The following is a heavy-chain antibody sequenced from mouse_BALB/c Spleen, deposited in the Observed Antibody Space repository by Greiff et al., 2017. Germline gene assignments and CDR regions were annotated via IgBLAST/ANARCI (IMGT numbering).Heavy chain of an antibody. CDR3: AKGGVYAMDY. V-gene: IGHV1S56*01. Sequence: QVQLQQSGPELVKPGASVRISCKASGYTFTSYYIHWVKQRPGQGLEWIGWIYPGNVNTKYNEKFKGKATLTADKSSSTAYMQLSSLTSEDSAVYFCAKGGVYAMDYWGQGTSVTVSS. CDR1: GYTFTSYY. J-gene: IGHJ4*01. CDR2: IYPGNVNT.